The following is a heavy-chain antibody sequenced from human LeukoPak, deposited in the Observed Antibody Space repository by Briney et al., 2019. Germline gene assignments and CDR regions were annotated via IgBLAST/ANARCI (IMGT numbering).Heavy chain of an antibody. Sequence: PSETLSLTCTVSGGSISSGGYYWSWIRQHPGKGLEWIGYIYNSGSTYYNPSLKSRVTISVDTSKNQFSLKLSSVTAADTAVYYCAMFSSSWINAFDIWGQGTMVTVSS. CDR2: IYNSGST. V-gene: IGHV4-31*03. CDR3: AMFSSSWINAFDI. D-gene: IGHD6-13*01. J-gene: IGHJ3*02. CDR1: GGSISSGGYY.